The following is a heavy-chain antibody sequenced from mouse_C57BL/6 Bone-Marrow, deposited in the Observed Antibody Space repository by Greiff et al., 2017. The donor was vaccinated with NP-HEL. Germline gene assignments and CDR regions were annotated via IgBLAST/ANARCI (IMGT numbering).Heavy chain of an antibody. CDR2: ISSGGDYI. D-gene: IGHD1-1*01. CDR3: TSGITTVVAGDYAMDY. V-gene: IGHV5-9-1*02. Sequence: EVKLEESGEGLVKPGGSLKLSCAASGFTFSSYAMSWVRQTPEKRLEWVAYISSGGDYIYYADTVKGRFTISRDNARNTLYLQMSSLKSEDTAMYYCTSGITTVVAGDYAMDYWGQGTSVTVSS. CDR1: GFTFSSYA. J-gene: IGHJ4*01.